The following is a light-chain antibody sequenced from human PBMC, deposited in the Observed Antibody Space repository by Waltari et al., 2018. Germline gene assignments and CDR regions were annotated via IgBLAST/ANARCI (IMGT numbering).Light chain of an antibody. CDR1: QSISSSY. CDR3: QQYGSSLLT. Sequence: EIVLTQSPGTLSLSPGESATLSCRASQSISSSYFAWYQQKPGQSPRLLIDGASSRAIGIPDKFSGSGSGTDFTLTISRLEPEDIAVYYCQQYGSSLLTFGGGTKVEIK. V-gene: IGKV3-20*01. J-gene: IGKJ4*01. CDR2: GAS.